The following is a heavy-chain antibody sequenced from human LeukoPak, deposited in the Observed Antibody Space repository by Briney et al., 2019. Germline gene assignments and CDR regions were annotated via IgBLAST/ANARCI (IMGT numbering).Heavy chain of an antibody. Sequence: GGSLRLSCAASGFTFSSYEMNWVRQAPGKGLEWVSYISSSGSIIYYADSVKGRFTISRDNAKNSLYLQMNSLRAEDTAVYYCAGRGVPPAYPQYYYFDYWGQGTLVTVSS. V-gene: IGHV3-48*03. J-gene: IGHJ4*02. CDR2: ISSSGSII. CDR3: AGRGVPPAYPQYYYFDY. D-gene: IGHD2-2*01. CDR1: GFTFSSYE.